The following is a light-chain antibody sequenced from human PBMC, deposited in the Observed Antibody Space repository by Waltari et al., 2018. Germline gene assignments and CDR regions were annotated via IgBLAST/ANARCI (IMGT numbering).Light chain of an antibody. CDR2: DVT. J-gene: IGLJ1*01. CDR1: ISDVGGYNY. CDR3: CSYAGSYNFV. Sequence: QSALTQPRSVSGSPGQSVTISCTGTISDVGGYNYVSWYQQHPGKAPKFMIYDVTKRPSGVPDRFSGSKSGNTASLTISGLQAEDEADYYCCSYAGSYNFVFGSGTTVTVL. V-gene: IGLV2-11*01.